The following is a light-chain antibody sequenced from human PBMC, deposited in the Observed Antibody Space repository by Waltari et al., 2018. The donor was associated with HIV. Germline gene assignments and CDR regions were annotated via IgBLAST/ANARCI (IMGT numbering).Light chain of an antibody. CDR1: SSDIGAYDF. V-gene: IGLV2-8*01. J-gene: IGLJ2*01. CDR3: SSYGDSLKVL. Sequence: QSALTQPPSASGSLGQSVTISCTGSSSDIGAYDFVSWFQQHPHSAPRLLLYEVTRRPSTVSERFSGSRSGNTAFLTVAGLQPDDEATYFCSSYGDSLKVLFGGGTNVTVL. CDR2: EVT.